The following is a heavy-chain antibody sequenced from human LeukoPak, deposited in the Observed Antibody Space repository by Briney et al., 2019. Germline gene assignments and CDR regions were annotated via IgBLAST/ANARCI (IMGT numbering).Heavy chain of an antibody. D-gene: IGHD6-13*01. CDR1: GYTFTSYG. CDR3: ARRWYSSSWYYYYYYMDV. Sequence: AASVKVSCKASGYTFTSYGVSWVRQAPGQGLEWMGWISAYNGNTNYAQKLQGRVTMTTDTSTSTAYMELRSLRSDDTAVYYCARRWYSSSWYYYYYYMDVWGKGTTVTVSS. J-gene: IGHJ6*03. V-gene: IGHV1-18*01. CDR2: ISAYNGNT.